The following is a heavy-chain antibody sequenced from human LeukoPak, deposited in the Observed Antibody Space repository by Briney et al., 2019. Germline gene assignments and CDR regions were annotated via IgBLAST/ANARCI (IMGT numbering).Heavy chain of an antibody. J-gene: IGHJ3*02. CDR2: IYYSGST. CDR3: ARGEGYCSGGSCFIDRFDI. D-gene: IGHD2-15*01. Sequence: SETLSLTCTVSGFTISSYYRNWIRQPPGKGLEWIGHIYYSGSTNYNPSLKSRVTISVDTSKNQFSLKLSSVTAADTAVYYCARGEGYCSGGSCFIDRFDIWGQGTMVTVSS. V-gene: IGHV4-59*01. CDR1: GFTISSYY.